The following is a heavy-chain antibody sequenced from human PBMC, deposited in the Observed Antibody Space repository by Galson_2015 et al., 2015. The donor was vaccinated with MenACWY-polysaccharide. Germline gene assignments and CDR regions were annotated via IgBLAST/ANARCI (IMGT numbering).Heavy chain of an antibody. V-gene: IGHV3-13*01. CDR1: GFTFSSYD. Sequence: SLRLSCAASGFTFSSYDMHWVRQATGKGLEWVSAIGTAGDTYYPGSVKGRFTISRENAKNSLYLQMNSLRAGDTAVYYCARGHNYGSGSYYSTHDYYGMDVWGQGTLVTVSS. CDR3: ARGHNYGSGSYYSTHDYYGMDV. D-gene: IGHD3-10*01. J-gene: IGHJ6*02. CDR2: IGTAGDT.